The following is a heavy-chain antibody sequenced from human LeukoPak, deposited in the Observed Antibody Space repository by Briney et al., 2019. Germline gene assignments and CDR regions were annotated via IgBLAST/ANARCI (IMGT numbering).Heavy chain of an antibody. CDR2: IYYSGSS. D-gene: IGHD1-1*01. CDR1: GVSISSDY. Sequence: SETLSLTCTVSGVSISSDYWSWIRLPPGKGLEWIGYIYYSGSSNYNPSLKSRVTMSVDTSKNQFSLKLTSVTAADTAVYYCARRQRQNLFDPWGQGTLVTVSS. J-gene: IGHJ5*02. V-gene: IGHV4-59*08. CDR3: ARRQRQNLFDP.